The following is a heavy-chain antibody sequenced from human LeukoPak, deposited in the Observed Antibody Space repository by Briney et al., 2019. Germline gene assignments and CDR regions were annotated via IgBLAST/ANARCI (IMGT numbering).Heavy chain of an antibody. V-gene: IGHV5-51*01. J-gene: IGHJ3*02. D-gene: IGHD3-22*01. CDR3: ARRPYDSSGYYRDDAFDI. Sequence: GESLKISCKGSGYSFPSYWIGWVRQMPGKGLEWMGIIYPSDSDTRYSPSFQGQVTISVDKSISTAYLQWSSLKASDTAMYYCARRPYDSSGYYRDDAFDIWGQGTLVTVSS. CDR2: IYPSDSDT. CDR1: GYSFPSYW.